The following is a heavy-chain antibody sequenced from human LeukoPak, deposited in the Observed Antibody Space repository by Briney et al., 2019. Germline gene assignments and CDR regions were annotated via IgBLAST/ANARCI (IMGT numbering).Heavy chain of an antibody. CDR1: GFTFSSYW. J-gene: IGHJ4*02. CDR3: ARQPDSSGFPSFFDY. V-gene: IGHV3-74*01. CDR2: ITPDGSSS. Sequence: GGSLRLSCAASGFTFSSYWMHWVRQAPGKGLVWVSRITPDGSSSSYADSVKGRFTISRDNAKNTLYLQMNSLSAEDTAVYYCARQPDSSGFPSFFDYWGQGTLVTVSS. D-gene: IGHD3-22*01.